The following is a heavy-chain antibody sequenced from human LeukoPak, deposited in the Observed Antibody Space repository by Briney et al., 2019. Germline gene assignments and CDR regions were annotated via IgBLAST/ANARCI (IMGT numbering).Heavy chain of an antibody. CDR1: GFTFSSYE. J-gene: IGHJ6*03. Sequence: PGGSLRLSCAASGFTFSSYEMNWVRQAPGKGLEWVSYISSSGSTIYYADSVKGRFTISRDNAKNSLYLQMNSLRAEDTAVYYRARDRISSWTPYYYYYYMDVWGKGTTVTVSS. CDR2: ISSSGSTI. D-gene: IGHD6-13*01. V-gene: IGHV3-48*03. CDR3: ARDRISSWTPYYYYYYMDV.